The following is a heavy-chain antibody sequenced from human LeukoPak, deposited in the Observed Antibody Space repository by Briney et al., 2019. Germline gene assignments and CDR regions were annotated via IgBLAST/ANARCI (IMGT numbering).Heavy chain of an antibody. J-gene: IGHJ6*03. D-gene: IGHD3-3*01. Sequence: ASVKVSCKASGYTFTRSYMHWVRQAPGQGLEWMGIINPSGGSTSYAQKFQDRVTMTRDMSTSTVYMELSSLRSEDTAVYYCARDRVEWTTRFLVQYYYMDVWGKGTTVTVSS. V-gene: IGHV1-46*01. CDR3: ARDRVEWTTRFLVQYYYMDV. CDR1: GYTFTRSY. CDR2: INPSGGST.